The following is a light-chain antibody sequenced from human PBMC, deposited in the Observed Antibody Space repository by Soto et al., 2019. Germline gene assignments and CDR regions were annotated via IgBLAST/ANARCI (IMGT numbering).Light chain of an antibody. CDR2: DAS. V-gene: IGKV1-5*01. Sequence: DIQMTQSPSTPSASVGDRVTITCRASHSISSWLAWYQQKPGKAPKLLIYDASSLESGVPSRFSGSGPGTEFTLTISSLQPDDFATYYCQQYNSYPTFGPGTKVDIK. J-gene: IGKJ3*01. CDR1: HSISSW. CDR3: QQYNSYPT.